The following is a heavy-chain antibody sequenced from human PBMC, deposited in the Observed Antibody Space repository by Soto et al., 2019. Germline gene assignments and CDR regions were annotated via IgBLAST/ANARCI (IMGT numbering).Heavy chain of an antibody. J-gene: IGHJ4*02. CDR1: GLIFSDVW. D-gene: IGHD1-1*01. CDR2: IKTKPDDGTI. CDR3: TTSNLGVDF. Sequence: PGGSLRLSCAASGLIFSDVWMTWVRQAPGKGLEWVGRIKTKPDDGTIDYAATVRGRFTISRDDSKNTLYLQMTSLTPDDTGVYYCTTSNLGVDFWGPGTLVTVSS. V-gene: IGHV3-15*01.